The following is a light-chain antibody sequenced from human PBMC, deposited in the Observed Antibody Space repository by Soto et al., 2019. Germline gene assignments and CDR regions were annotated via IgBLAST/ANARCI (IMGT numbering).Light chain of an antibody. V-gene: IGLV1-47*02. CDR1: SSNIGSNS. Sequence: QSVLIQPPSVSGTPGQRVIISCSGSSSNIGSNSANWYQQLPGTAPGLLIYGDNKRPSRVPDRFSGSKSGTSASLAISGLRSEDEADYYCAAWDDSLSGYVFGPGTKLTVL. J-gene: IGLJ1*01. CDR3: AAWDDSLSGYV. CDR2: GDN.